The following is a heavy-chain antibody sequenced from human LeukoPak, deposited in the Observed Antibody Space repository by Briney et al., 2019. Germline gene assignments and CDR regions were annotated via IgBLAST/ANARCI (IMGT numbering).Heavy chain of an antibody. CDR2: ISGSGGST. V-gene: IGHV3-23*01. CDR1: GFTFGTYA. D-gene: IGHD2-21*01. J-gene: IGHJ6*02. CDR3: AKEVVMGETNYYYYGMDV. Sequence: PGGSLRLSCAASGFTFGTYAMNWVRQAPGKGLEWVSGISGSGGSTYYADSVKGRFTISRDNSKNTLYLQMNSLRAEDTAIYYCAKEVVMGETNYYYYGMDVWGQGTTVTVSS.